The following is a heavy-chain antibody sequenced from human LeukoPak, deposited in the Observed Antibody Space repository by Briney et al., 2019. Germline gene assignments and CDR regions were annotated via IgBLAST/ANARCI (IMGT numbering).Heavy chain of an antibody. D-gene: IGHD2-15*01. Sequence: PGGSLRLSCAASGFTFSSYSMNWVRQAPGKGLEWVAIIKQDGSVAHYVDSVKGRLTISRDNAKNSLYLQINNLRAEDTAVYYCAGGQGYLIQLWGQGTLVTVSS. CDR3: AGGQGYLIQL. CDR2: IKQDGSVA. CDR1: GFTFSSYS. J-gene: IGHJ4*02. V-gene: IGHV3-7*01.